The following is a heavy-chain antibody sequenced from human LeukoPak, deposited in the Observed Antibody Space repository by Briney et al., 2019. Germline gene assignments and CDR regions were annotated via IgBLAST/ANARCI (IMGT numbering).Heavy chain of an antibody. CDR2: ISYDGSNK. V-gene: IGHV3-30-3*01. CDR1: GFTFSSYA. Sequence: GGSLRLSCAASGFTFSSYAMHWVRQAPGKGLEWVAVISYDGSNKYYADSVKGRFTISRDNPKNTLYLQMNSLRAEDTAVYYCAREYYDFWSGYSPFDPWGQGTLVTVSS. J-gene: IGHJ5*02. CDR3: AREYYDFWSGYSPFDP. D-gene: IGHD3-3*01.